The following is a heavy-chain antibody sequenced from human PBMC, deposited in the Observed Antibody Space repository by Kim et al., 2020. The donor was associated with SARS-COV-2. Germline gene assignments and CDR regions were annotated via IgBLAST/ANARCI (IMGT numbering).Heavy chain of an antibody. J-gene: IGHJ4*02. V-gene: IGHV4-39*07. CDR1: GGSISSSSHY. CDR2: IYYTGST. CDR3: ARDRRGIQQH. Sequence: SETLSLTCSVSGGSISSSSHYWGWIRQPPGKGLEWIGSIYYTGSTYYNPSLKSQVTISVDTSKNQFSLKLSSVTAADTALYFCARDRRGIQQHWGQGTLVTVSS. D-gene: IGHD1-1*01.